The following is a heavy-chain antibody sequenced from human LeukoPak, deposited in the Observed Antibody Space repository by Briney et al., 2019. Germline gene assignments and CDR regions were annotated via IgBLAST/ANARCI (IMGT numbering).Heavy chain of an antibody. J-gene: IGHJ4*02. CDR3: ARGKDSSSPSFDY. Sequence: ASVKVSCKASGYTFTSYDINWVRQATGQGLEWMGWMNPNSGNTGYAQKFQGRVTITRNTSISTAYMELSSLRSGDTAVYYCARGKDSSSPSFDYWGQGTLVTVSS. CDR1: GYTFTSYD. CDR2: MNPNSGNT. V-gene: IGHV1-8*03. D-gene: IGHD6-6*01.